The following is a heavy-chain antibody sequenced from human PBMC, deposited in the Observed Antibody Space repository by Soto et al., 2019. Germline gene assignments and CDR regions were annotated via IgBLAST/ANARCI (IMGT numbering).Heavy chain of an antibody. D-gene: IGHD1-20*01. CDR1: GYTFTSYG. CDR2: ISAYNGNT. Sequence: ASVKVSCKASGYTFTSYGISWVRQAPGQGLEWMGWISAYNGNTNYAQKLQGRVTMTTDTSTSTAYMELRSLRSDDTAVYYCARDHLITTAYYYYGMDVWGQGTTVTVSS. J-gene: IGHJ6*02. CDR3: ARDHLITTAYYYYGMDV. V-gene: IGHV1-18*04.